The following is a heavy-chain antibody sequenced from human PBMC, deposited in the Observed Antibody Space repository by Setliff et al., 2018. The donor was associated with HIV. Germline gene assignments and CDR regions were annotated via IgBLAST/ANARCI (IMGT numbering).Heavy chain of an antibody. J-gene: IGHJ6*02. V-gene: IGHV4-59*01. CDR3: ARDRKVYGMDV. CDR2: IYYSGST. CDR1: GGSISSYY. Sequence: SETLSLTCTVSGGSISSYYWSWIRQPPGKGLEWIGYIYYSGSTNYNPSLKSRVTISVDTSKNQFSLKLSSVTAADTAVYYCARDRKVYGMDVWGQGTTVTVSS.